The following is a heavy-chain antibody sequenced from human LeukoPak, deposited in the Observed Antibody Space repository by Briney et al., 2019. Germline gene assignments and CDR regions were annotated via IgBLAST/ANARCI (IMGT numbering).Heavy chain of an antibody. Sequence: SETLSLTCTVSGGSVSSGSYYWSWIRQPPGKGLEWIGYIYYSGSTNYNPSLKSRVTISVDTSKNQFSLKLSSVTAADTAVYYFARVRVATIWELYYHYYYGKDLWGQGNTVTVSS. CDR2: IYYSGST. D-gene: IGHD5-12*01. CDR3: ARVRVATIWELYYHYYYGKDL. J-gene: IGHJ6*02. V-gene: IGHV4-61*01. CDR1: GGSVSSGSYY.